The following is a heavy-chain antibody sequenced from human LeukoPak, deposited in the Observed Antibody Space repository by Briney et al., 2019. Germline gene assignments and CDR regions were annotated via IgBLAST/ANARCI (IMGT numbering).Heavy chain of an antibody. CDR2: ITPIFGTA. CDR3: ARGGEDGYNYYFDY. V-gene: IGHV1-69*01. J-gene: IGHJ4*02. Sequence: GSSVKVSCKASGGTFSSYAISWVRWAPGQGLEWMGGITPIFGTANYAQKFQGRVTITADESTSTAYMELSSLRSEDTAVYYCARGGEDGYNYYFDYWGQGTLVTVSS. CDR1: GGTFSSYA. D-gene: IGHD5-24*01.